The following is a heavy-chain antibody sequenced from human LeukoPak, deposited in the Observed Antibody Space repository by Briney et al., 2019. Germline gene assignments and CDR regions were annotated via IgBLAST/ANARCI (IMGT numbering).Heavy chain of an antibody. Sequence: GGSLGLSCAASGFPFSSYAMSWVRPAPGKGLEWVSAISGSGGSTYYADSVKGRFTISRDNSKNTLYLQMNSLRAEDTAVYYCAKDSGRTTLLPDYWGQGTLVTVSS. D-gene: IGHD1-1*01. CDR3: AKDSGRTTLLPDY. J-gene: IGHJ4*02. CDR2: ISGSGGST. CDR1: GFPFSSYA. V-gene: IGHV3-23*01.